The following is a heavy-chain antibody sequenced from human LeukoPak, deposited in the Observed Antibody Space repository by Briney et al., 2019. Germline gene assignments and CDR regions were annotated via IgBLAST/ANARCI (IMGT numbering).Heavy chain of an antibody. CDR2: IYHSGST. CDR1: GVSITSYS. J-gene: IGHJ4*02. V-gene: IGHV4-59*01. Sequence: SEALSLTCTFSGVSITSYSWSGIRQPPGKGLEWSGYIYHSGSTNSNPSLKSRVTTSVDTSKNQLSLKLSSVTAADTAVYNCARARRSGSSEFDYWGQGTLVTVSS. D-gene: IGHD1-26*01. CDR3: ARARRSGSSEFDY.